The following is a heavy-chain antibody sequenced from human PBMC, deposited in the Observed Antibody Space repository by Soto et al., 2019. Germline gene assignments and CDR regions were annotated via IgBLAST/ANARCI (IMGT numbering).Heavy chain of an antibody. D-gene: IGHD3-22*01. CDR3: ARDYHEYYYDSSGYRFKAFDI. J-gene: IGHJ3*02. CDR2: IYYSGST. Sequence: QVQLQESGPGLVKPSETLSLTCTVSGGSVSSGSYYWSWIRQPPGKGLEWIGYIYYSGSTNYNPSLKSRVTISVDTSKNQFSLKLSSVTAADTAVYYCARDYHEYYYDSSGYRFKAFDIWGQGTMVTVSS. CDR1: GGSVSSGSYY. V-gene: IGHV4-61*01.